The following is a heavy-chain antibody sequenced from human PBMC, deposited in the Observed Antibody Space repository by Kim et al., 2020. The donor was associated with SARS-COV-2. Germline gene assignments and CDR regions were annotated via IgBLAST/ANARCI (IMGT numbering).Heavy chain of an antibody. D-gene: IGHD6-6*01. Sequence: STPPLKTRVTISVHTSKNQFSLTLSAVTAADTAVYYCAIDLTPSSYAFDIWGQGTMVTVSS. V-gene: IGHV4-31*02. CDR3: AIDLTPSSYAFDI. J-gene: IGHJ3*02.